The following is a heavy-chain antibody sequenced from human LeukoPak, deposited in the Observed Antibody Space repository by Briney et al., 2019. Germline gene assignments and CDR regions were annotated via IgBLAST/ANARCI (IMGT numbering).Heavy chain of an antibody. D-gene: IGHD5-12*01. CDR3: ARVNSGYEDWFDP. CDR2: INPNSGGT. Sequence: ASVKVSCKASGYTFTGCYMHWVRQAPGQGLEWMGWINPNSGGTNYAQKFQGRVTMTRDTSISTAYMELSRLRSDDTAVYYCARVNSGYEDWFDPWGQGTLVTVSS. CDR1: GYTFTGCY. V-gene: IGHV1-2*02. J-gene: IGHJ5*02.